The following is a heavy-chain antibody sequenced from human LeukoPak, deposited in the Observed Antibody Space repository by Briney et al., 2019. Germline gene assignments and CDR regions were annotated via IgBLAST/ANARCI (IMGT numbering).Heavy chain of an antibody. Sequence: GASVKVSCKASGYTFTSYGISWVRQAPGQGLEWMGWISAYNGNTNYAQKLQGRVTMTTDTSTSTAYMELRSLRSDDTAVYYCARVHYDILTGYLEGRFDDYGGRGTLVTVSS. CDR1: GYTFTSYG. D-gene: IGHD3-9*01. CDR3: ARVHYDILTGYLEGRFDDY. CDR2: ISAYNGNT. J-gene: IGHJ4*02. V-gene: IGHV1-18*01.